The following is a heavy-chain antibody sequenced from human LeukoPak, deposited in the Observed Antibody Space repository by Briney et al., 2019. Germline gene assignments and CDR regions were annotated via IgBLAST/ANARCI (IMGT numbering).Heavy chain of an antibody. D-gene: IGHD6-19*01. Sequence: SETLSPTCAVYGGSFSGYYWSWIRQPPGKGLEWIGEINHSGSTNYNPSLKSRVTISVDTSKNPFSLRLSSVTAAGTAVYYCARVLEGSSGQHWYFDLWGRGTLVTVSS. CDR3: ARVLEGSSGQHWYFDL. J-gene: IGHJ2*01. CDR1: GGSFSGYY. CDR2: INHSGST. V-gene: IGHV4-34*01.